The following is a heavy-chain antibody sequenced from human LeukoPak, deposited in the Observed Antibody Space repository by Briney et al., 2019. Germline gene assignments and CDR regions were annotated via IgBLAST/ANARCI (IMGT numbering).Heavy chain of an antibody. Sequence: SVKGSCKASGFTFTSSAMQWVRQARGQRLEWIGWIVVGSGNTNYAQKFQERVTITRDMSTSTAYMELSSLRSEDTAVYYCATCGSSDSSSWEGCDYYYGMDVWGQGTTVTVSS. V-gene: IGHV1-58*02. CDR3: ATCGSSDSSSWEGCDYYYGMDV. J-gene: IGHJ6*02. CDR1: GFTFTSSA. CDR2: IVVGSGNT. D-gene: IGHD6-13*01.